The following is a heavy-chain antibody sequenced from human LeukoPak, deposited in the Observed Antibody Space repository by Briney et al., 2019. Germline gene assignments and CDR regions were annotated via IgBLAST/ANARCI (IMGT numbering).Heavy chain of an antibody. J-gene: IGHJ4*02. CDR1: GFTFSSYA. Sequence: GGSLRLSCSASGFTFSSYAMHWVRQAPGKGLEYVSAISSNGGSTYYADSVKGRFTISRDNSKNTLYLQMSSLRAEDTAVYYCVKEVPDILTGWNLFDYWGQGTLVTVSS. CDR2: ISSNGGST. CDR3: VKEVPDILTGWNLFDY. V-gene: IGHV3-64D*06. D-gene: IGHD3-9*01.